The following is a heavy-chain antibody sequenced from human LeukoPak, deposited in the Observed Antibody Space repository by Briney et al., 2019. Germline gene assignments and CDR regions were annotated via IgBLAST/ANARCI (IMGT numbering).Heavy chain of an antibody. D-gene: IGHD1-26*01. CDR1: GITVSSSY. CDR2: IYRGGST. J-gene: IGHJ4*02. V-gene: IGHV3-53*01. Sequence: GGSLRLSCAASGITVSSSYMSWVRQAPGKGLEWVSIIYRGGSTYYADSVKGRFTISRDNSKNTVYLQMNSLRAEDTAMYYCAREEMGAIGEGFFDYWGQGTLVTVSS. CDR3: AREEMGAIGEGFFDY.